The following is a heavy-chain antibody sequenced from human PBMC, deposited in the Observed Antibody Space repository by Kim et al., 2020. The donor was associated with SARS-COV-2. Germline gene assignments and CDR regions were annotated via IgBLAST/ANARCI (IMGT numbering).Heavy chain of an antibody. CDR2: IGGSGYAT. CDR3: AKEGGSMVEFGAFDI. D-gene: IGHD3-10*01. CDR1: GFPFSPNT. J-gene: IGHJ3*02. Sequence: GGSLRLSCAASGFPFSPNTMNWVRQAPGKGLEWVSAIGGSGYATFYADSVKGRFTISRDNSKNMVYLQMNDLRAEDTAKYYCAKEGGSMVEFGAFDIWGQGTVVTVSS. V-gene: IGHV3-23*01.